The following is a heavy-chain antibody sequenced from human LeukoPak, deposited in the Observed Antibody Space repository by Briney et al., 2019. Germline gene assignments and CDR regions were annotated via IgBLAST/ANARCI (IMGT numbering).Heavy chain of an antibody. Sequence: GGSLRLSCAASGFTFSSYWMSWVRQAPGKGLEWVANIKQDGSEKYYVDSVKGRFTISRDNAKNSLYLQMNSLRAEDTAVYYCARGSLIPAAQSGYFDYWGQGTLVTVSS. V-gene: IGHV3-7*01. CDR3: ARGSLIPAAQSGYFDY. CDR1: GFTFSSYW. J-gene: IGHJ4*02. D-gene: IGHD2-2*01. CDR2: IKQDGSEK.